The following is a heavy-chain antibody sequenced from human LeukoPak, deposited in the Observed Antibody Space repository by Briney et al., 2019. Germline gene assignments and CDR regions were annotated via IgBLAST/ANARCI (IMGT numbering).Heavy chain of an antibody. D-gene: IGHD3-22*01. CDR3: AEGCGYYDSSGYYYFDY. CDR2: ISGSGGST. V-gene: IGHV3-23*01. CDR1: GFTFSSYA. Sequence: GGSLRLSCAASGFTFSSYAMSWVRQAPGKGLEWVSAISGSGGSTYYADSVKGRFTISRDNSKNTLYLQMNSLRAEDTAVYYCAEGCGYYDSSGYYYFDYWGQGTLVTVSS. J-gene: IGHJ4*02.